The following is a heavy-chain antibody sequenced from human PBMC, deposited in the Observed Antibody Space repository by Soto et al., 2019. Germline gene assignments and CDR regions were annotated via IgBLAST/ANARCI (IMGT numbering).Heavy chain of an antibody. D-gene: IGHD3-16*02. CDR3: ARGTIIITLVGVIARYWLDP. J-gene: IGHJ5*02. V-gene: IGHV1-18*01. CDR2: ISAYNGNT. Sequence: ASVKVSCKASGYTFTSYGISWVRQAPGQGLEWMGWISAYNGNTNYAQKLQGRVTMTTDTSTSTAYMELRSLRSDDTAVYYCARGTIIITLVGVIARYWLDPWGQGTLVTVSS. CDR1: GYTFTSYG.